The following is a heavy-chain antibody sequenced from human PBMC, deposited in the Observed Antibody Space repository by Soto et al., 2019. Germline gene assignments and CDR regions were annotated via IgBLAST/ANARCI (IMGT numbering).Heavy chain of an antibody. CDR3: ARGGSESDY. J-gene: IGHJ4*02. Sequence: EVQLVESGGGLVQPGGSLRLSCAVSGFTFSTYWMTWVRQAPGKGLEWVANIKEDGSEKHYVDSVKGRFTISRDNAKNSLYLKMNSLRAEDTAVYFCARGGSESDYWGQGTLVTVSS. D-gene: IGHD3-10*01. CDR1: GFTFSTYW. CDR2: IKEDGSEK. V-gene: IGHV3-7*01.